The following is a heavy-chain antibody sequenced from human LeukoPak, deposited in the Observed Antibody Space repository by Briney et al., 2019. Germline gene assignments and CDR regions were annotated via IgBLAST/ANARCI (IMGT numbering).Heavy chain of an antibody. CDR3: ARAGGNLLLDY. CDR2: IYYSGST. CDR1: GGSLSSHY. V-gene: IGHV4-59*06. D-gene: IGHD3-22*01. Sequence: SETLSLTCIVSGGSLSSHYWSWLRQPPGKGLEWIGYIYYSGSTYYNPSLKSRVTISVDTSKNQFSLKLSSVTAADTAVYYCARAGGNLLLDYWGQGTLVTVSS. J-gene: IGHJ4*02.